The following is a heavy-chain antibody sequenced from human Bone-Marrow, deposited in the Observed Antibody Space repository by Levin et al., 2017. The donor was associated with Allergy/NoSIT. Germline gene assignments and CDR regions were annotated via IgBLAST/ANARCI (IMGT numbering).Heavy chain of an antibody. D-gene: IGHD5-12*01. CDR2: TYFRSRWSH. Sequence: PSQTLSLTCAISGDSVSSTGATWNWIRQSPSRGLEWLGRTYFRSRWSHDYPSSVQGRVTINADTSQNQFTLELNAATPEDTGVYYCARALVATLYGMDIWGQGTTVTVSS. CDR1: GDSVSSTGAT. V-gene: IGHV6-1*01. CDR3: ARALVATLYGMDI. J-gene: IGHJ6*02.